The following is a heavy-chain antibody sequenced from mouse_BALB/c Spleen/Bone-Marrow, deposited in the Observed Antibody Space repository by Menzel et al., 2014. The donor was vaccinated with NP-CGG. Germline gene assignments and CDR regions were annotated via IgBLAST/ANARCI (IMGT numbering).Heavy chain of an antibody. CDR1: GFNIKDTY. J-gene: IGHJ2*01. Sequence: VQLKESGAELVKPGASVKLSCTASGFNIKDTYMHWVKQRPEQGLEWIGRIDPANGNTKYDPKFQGKATITADTSSNTAYLQLSSLTSEDTAVYYCARGYGSSPFDYWGQGTTLTVSS. CDR2: IDPANGNT. V-gene: IGHV14-3*02. D-gene: IGHD1-1*01. CDR3: ARGYGSSPFDY.